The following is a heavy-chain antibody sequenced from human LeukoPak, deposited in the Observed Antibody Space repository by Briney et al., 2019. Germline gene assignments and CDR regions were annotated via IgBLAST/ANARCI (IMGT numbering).Heavy chain of an antibody. V-gene: IGHV4-38-2*01. CDR1: GYSISSGYY. J-gene: IGHJ4*02. D-gene: IGHD4-23*01. CDR2: IYHSGST. CDR3: ARLRTTLVTTSFDY. Sequence: SETLSLTCAVSGYSISSGYYWGWIRQRPGKGLEWIGSIYHSGSTYYNPSLQGRVTISVDTSKKQFSLKLNSVTAADAAVYYCARLRTTLVTTSFDYWGQGTLVTLSS.